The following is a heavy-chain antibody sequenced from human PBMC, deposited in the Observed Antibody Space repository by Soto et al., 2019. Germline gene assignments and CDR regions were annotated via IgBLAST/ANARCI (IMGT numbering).Heavy chain of an antibody. D-gene: IGHD3-22*01. CDR1: GFTFSIYA. CDR2: MSRTGDNT. J-gene: IGHJ4*02. CDR3: AKDQSNSNPLYYFDF. V-gene: IGHV3-23*01. Sequence: PGESLKISCAASGFTFSIYAMTWVRQSPGKGLEWVSSMSRTGDNTYYADSVKGRFTISRDNSKNTLYLQMNSLRAEDTAIYYCAKDQSNSNPLYYFDFWGPGTLVT.